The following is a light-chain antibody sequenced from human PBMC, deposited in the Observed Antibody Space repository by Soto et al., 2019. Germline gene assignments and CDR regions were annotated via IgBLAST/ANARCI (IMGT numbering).Light chain of an antibody. J-gene: IGKJ1*01. V-gene: IGKV3-11*01. Sequence: EIVLTQSPATLSVSPGERATLSCRASQSVSKLLTWYQQKPGQPPSLLMYDISTRAAGIPARFSGSGSGTDFTLTISSLEPEDFAVYYCHQRQSWPRTFGQGTTVDI. CDR3: HQRQSWPRT. CDR1: QSVSKL. CDR2: DIS.